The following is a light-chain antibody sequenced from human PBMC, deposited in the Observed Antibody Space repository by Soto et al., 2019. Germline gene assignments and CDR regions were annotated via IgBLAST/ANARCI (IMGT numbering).Light chain of an antibody. J-gene: IGLJ1*01. Sequence: QSALTQPASVSGSPGQSITISCTGTSSDVGGYNYVSWYQQHPGKAPKLMINEVSNRPSGVYNRFSGSKSGNTASLTISGLQAEDEADYYCSSYTSSYSHVFGSGTKLTVL. CDR2: EVS. CDR3: SSYTSSYSHV. CDR1: SSDVGGYNY. V-gene: IGLV2-14*01.